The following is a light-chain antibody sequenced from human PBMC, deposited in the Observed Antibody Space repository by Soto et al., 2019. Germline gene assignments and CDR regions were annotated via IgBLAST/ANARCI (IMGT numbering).Light chain of an antibody. Sequence: SALTQPAAVSGSPGQSIIISCTGTSSDVGGYGYVSWYQQHPGGVRKRLIYDVSRRPSGVSSRFSGSKSGNTASLTISGLQADDESHYYCSSFADYSARDYVFGGGTKVAVL. V-gene: IGLV2-14*03. CDR3: SSFADYSARDYV. CDR2: DVS. J-gene: IGLJ1*01. CDR1: SSDVGGYGY.